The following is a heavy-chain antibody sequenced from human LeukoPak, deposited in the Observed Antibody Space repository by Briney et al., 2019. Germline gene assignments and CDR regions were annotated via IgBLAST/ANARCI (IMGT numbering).Heavy chain of an antibody. J-gene: IGHJ4*02. V-gene: IGHV3-23*01. CDR3: AKGLYYYDSSGYYYVPFFDY. CDR2: ISGSGGST. Sequence: GGSLRLSCAASGFTFSSYAMSWVRQAPGKGLEWVSAISGSGGSTYYADSVKGRFTISRDNSKNTLYLQMNSLRAEDTAVYYCAKGLYYYDSSGYYYVPFFDYGGQGTLVTVSS. D-gene: IGHD3-22*01. CDR1: GFTFSSYA.